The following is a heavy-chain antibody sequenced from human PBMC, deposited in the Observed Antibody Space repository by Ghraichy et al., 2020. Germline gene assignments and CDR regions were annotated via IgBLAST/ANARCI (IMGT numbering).Heavy chain of an antibody. D-gene: IGHD6-13*01. Sequence: GGSLRLSCAASGFTFSNYAMSWVRQAPGKGPEWVSAIRDSGGNRYYADSVKGRFTISRDNSKDTLYLQMDSLRAEDTAVYYCAKSLTGYSSYGKDYWGQGTLVTVSS. CDR3: AKSLTGYSSYGKDY. CDR2: IRDSGGNR. CDR1: GFTFSNYA. V-gene: IGHV3-23*01. J-gene: IGHJ4*02.